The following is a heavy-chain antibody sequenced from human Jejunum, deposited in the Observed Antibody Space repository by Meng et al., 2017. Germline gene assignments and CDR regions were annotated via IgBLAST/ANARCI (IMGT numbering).Heavy chain of an antibody. D-gene: IGHD3-16*02. J-gene: IGHJ4*02. CDR3: AREWSGSFRHFDY. CDR2: IHHSGST. V-gene: IGHV4-4*02. CDR1: GGSISSSDW. Sequence: GQLQESGPGLLKPSGTLSLTCGVSGGSISSSDWWSWVRQPPGKGLEWIGEIHHSGSTNYNPSLKSRVTISVDKSKNQFSLKLSSVTAADTAVYYCAREWSGSFRHFDYWGQGTLVTVFS.